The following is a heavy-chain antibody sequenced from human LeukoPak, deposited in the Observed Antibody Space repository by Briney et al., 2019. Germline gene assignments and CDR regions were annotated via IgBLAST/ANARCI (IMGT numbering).Heavy chain of an antibody. V-gene: IGHV1-69*05. CDR1: GGTFISYA. J-gene: IGHJ4*02. D-gene: IGHD1-7*01. CDR3: ARGMTGTNPLDY. Sequence: SVTVSFKASGGTFISYAITWVRPAPGQGLEWMGGIIPIFGTTTYAQKLQGRVTITRDESTSTAYMELSSLRSEDTAVYYCARGMTGTNPLDYWGQGTLVTVSS. CDR2: IIPIFGTT.